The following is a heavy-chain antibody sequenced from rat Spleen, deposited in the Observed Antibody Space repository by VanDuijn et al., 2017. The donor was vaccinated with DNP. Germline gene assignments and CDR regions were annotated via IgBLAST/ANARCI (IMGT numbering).Heavy chain of an antibody. CDR2: ISPRGGNT. V-gene: IGHV5-19*01. CDR3: ARHVYYGLWPFDY. D-gene: IGHD1-6*01. J-gene: IGHJ2*01. Sequence: EVQLVDSGGDLVQPGRSLKLSCAASGFNFSYYGMHWIRPAPPKRLEWVASISPRGGNTYYRDSVKGRFSISRDNAKSTLYLQMDSLRSEDTATYYCARHVYYGLWPFDYWGQGVMVTVSS. CDR1: GFNFSYYG.